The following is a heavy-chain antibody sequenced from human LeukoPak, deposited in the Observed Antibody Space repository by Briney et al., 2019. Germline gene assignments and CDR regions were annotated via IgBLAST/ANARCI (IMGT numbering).Heavy chain of an antibody. J-gene: IGHJ4*02. D-gene: IGHD3-22*01. CDR1: GFTFSSYS. CDR2: ISSSSSYI. V-gene: IGHV3-21*01. CDR3: ARDQTNYDSSGYYPVGYYFDY. Sequence: GGSLGLSCAASGFTFSSYSMNWVRQAPGKGLEWVSSISSSSSYIYYADSVKGRFTISRDNAKNSLYLQMNSLRAEDTAVYYCARDQTNYDSSGYYPVGYYFDYWGQGTLVTVSS.